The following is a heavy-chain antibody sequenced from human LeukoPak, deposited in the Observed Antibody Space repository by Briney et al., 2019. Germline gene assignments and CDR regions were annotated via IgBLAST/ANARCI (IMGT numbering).Heavy chain of an antibody. J-gene: IGHJ4*02. V-gene: IGHV3-23*01. D-gene: IGHD3-3*01. CDR2: ISGGGDNT. Sequence: GGSLRLSCTASGFTFSSHAMGWVRQTPEKGLEWISNISGGGDNTLYADSVKGRFTISRDNSKNIVSLQMNNLRAEDTAVYYCARGRGLGVVSPYFDYWGQGTLVTVSS. CDR3: ARGRGLGVVSPYFDY. CDR1: GFTFSSHA.